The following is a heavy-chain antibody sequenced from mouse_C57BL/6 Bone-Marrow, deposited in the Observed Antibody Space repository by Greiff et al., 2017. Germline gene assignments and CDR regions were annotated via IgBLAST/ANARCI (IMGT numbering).Heavy chain of an antibody. CDR2: IYPRSGNT. CDR1: GYAFTSYG. D-gene: IGHD1-2*01. V-gene: IGHV1-81*01. J-gene: IGHJ2*01. CDR3: ARYYGDY. Sequence: VNVVESGAELARPGASVKLSCKASGYAFTSYGISWVKQRTGQGLEWIGEIYPRSGNTYYNEKFKGKATLTADKSSSTAYMELRSLTSEDAAVYFCARYYGDYWVQGTTLTVSS.